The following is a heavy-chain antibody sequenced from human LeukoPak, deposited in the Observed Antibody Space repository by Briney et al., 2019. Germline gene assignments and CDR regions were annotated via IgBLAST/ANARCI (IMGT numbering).Heavy chain of an antibody. V-gene: IGHV3-9*01. D-gene: IGHD3-10*01. CDR3: AKDGGLLWFGELYSWFDP. J-gene: IGHJ5*02. Sequence: PGRSLRLSCAASGFTFDDYAMHWVRQAPGKGLEWVSGISWNSGSIGYADSVKGRFTISRDNAKNSLYLQMNSLGAEDTALYYCAKDGGLLWFGELYSWFDPWGQGTLVTVSS. CDR2: ISWNSGSI. CDR1: GFTFDDYA.